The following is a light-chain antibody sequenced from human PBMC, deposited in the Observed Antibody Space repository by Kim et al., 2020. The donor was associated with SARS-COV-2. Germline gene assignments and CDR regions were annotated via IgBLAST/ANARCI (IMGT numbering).Light chain of an antibody. V-gene: IGLV3-19*01. CDR3: NSRDSSGNHWV. Sequence: ALGQTVRIKCQGESLRSYYASWYQQKPGQAPVLVIYGKNNRPSGIPDRFSGSSSGNTASLTITGAQAEDEADYYCNSRDSSGNHWVFGGGTQLTVL. CDR2: GKN. J-gene: IGLJ2*01. CDR1: SLRSYY.